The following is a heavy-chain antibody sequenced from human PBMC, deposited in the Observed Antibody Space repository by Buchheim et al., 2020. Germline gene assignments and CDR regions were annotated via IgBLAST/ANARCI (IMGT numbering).Heavy chain of an antibody. CDR2: INPNSGGT. V-gene: IGHV1-2*04. J-gene: IGHJ6*03. Sequence: QVQLVQSGAEMKKPGASVNVSCTASGYTFTGYYIHWVRQAPGHGLEWMGWINPNSGGTNYAQKFQGWVTMTRDTSISTAYNEMSRLRSDDTAVYYWSRVDQQGNYMDVWGKGTT. CDR3: SRVDQQGNYMDV. CDR1: GYTFTGYY. D-gene: IGHD2-2*01.